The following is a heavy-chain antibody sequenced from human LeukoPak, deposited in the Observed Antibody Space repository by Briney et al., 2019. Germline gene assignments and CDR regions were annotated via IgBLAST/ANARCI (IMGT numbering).Heavy chain of an antibody. D-gene: IGHD6-13*01. CDR3: AGIAAAAGDAGAFDI. CDR1: GYTFTSYD. CDR2: MNPNSGNT. V-gene: IGHV1-8*01. Sequence: ASVKVSCRASGYTFTSYDINWVRQATGQGLEWMGWMNPNSGNTGYAQKFQGRVTMTRNTSISTAYMELSSLRSEDTAVYYCAGIAAAAGDAGAFDIWGQGTMVTVSS. J-gene: IGHJ3*02.